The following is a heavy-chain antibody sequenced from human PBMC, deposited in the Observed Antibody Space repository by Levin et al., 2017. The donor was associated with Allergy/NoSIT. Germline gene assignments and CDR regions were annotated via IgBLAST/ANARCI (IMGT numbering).Heavy chain of an antibody. Sequence: GGSLRLSCAASGFTFSSYAMSWVRQAPGKGLEWVSTISDSGGNTYYADSVRGRFTISRDNSKNTLYLQMNSLRAEDTAVYYCAKVGITSTGGWYFDLWGRGTLVTVSS. CDR3: AKVGITSTGGWYFDL. V-gene: IGHV3-23*01. D-gene: IGHD6-13*01. CDR2: ISDSGGNT. J-gene: IGHJ2*01. CDR1: GFTFSSYA.